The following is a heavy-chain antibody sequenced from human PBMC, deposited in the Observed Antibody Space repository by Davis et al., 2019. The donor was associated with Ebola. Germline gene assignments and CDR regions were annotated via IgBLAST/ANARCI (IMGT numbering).Heavy chain of an antibody. Sequence: ASVKVSCKASGYTFTSYAMHWVRQAPGQRLEWMGWINAGNGNTKYSQKFQGRVTITRDTSASTAYMELSSLRSEDTAVYYCARNEYQLLTFWSVDAFDIWGQGTMVTVSS. CDR2: INAGNGNT. CDR3: ARNEYQLLTFWSVDAFDI. D-gene: IGHD2-2*01. J-gene: IGHJ3*02. CDR1: GYTFTSYA. V-gene: IGHV1-3*01.